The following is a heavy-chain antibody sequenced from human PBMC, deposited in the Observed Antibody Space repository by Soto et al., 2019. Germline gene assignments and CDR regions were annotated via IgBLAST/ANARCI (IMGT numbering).Heavy chain of an antibody. J-gene: IGHJ4*02. CDR2: ISGSGDST. V-gene: IGHV3-23*01. D-gene: IGHD1-26*01. CDR3: ARRGSGSYYDY. CDR1: GFTFSSYA. Sequence: EVQLLESGGGLEQPGGSLRLSCAASGFTFSSYAMNWVRQAPGKGLEWVSVISGSGDSTYYADSVKGRFTISRDNSKNTRYLQMNSLSAEDTAVYYCARRGSGSYYDYWGQGTLVTVSS.